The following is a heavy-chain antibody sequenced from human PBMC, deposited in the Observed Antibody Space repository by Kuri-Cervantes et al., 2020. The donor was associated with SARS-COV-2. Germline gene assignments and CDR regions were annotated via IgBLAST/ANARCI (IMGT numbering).Heavy chain of an antibody. J-gene: IGHJ4*02. CDR3: ARAYYYDSSGYYPGDY. CDR2: IIPIFGTA. D-gene: IGHD3-22*01. CDR1: GGTFSSYA. Sequence: SVKVSCKASGGTFSSYAISWVRQAPGQGLEWMGGIIPIFGTANYAQKFQGRVTITADESTSTAYMKLSSLRSEDTAVYYCARAYYYDSSGYYPGDYWGQGTLVTVSS. V-gene: IGHV1-69*13.